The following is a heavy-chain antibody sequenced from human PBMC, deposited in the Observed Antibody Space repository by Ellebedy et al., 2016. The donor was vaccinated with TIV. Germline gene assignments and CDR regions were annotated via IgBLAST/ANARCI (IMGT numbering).Heavy chain of an antibody. CDR1: GFTFRSHG. D-gene: IGHD3-10*01. J-gene: IGHJ4*02. V-gene: IGHV3-30*03. Sequence: GESLKISXVASGFTFRSHGIYWVRQAPGKGLEWVAVISSDGSNKYYADSVKGRFTISRDNSKNTLYLQMNSLRTDDMAVYYCARGGSSGSSDYWGQGTPVTVSS. CDR3: ARGGSSGSSDY. CDR2: ISSDGSNK.